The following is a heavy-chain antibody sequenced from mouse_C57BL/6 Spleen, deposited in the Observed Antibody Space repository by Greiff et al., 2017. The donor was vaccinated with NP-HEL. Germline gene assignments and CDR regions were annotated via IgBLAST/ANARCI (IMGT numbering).Heavy chain of an antibody. Sequence: EVKVVESGGGLVKPGGSLKLSCAASGFTFSDYGMHWVRQAPEKGLEWVAYISSGSSTIYYADTVKGRFTISRDNAKNTLFLQMTSLRSEDTAMYYCARGHYSNYPAWFAYWGQGTLVTVSA. V-gene: IGHV5-17*01. J-gene: IGHJ3*01. CDR2: ISSGSSTI. D-gene: IGHD2-5*01. CDR3: ARGHYSNYPAWFAY. CDR1: GFTFSDYG.